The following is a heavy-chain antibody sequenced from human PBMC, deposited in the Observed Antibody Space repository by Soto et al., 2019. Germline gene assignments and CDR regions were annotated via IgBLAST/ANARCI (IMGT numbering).Heavy chain of an antibody. D-gene: IGHD5-18*01. J-gene: IGHJ6*02. CDR3: ARDSRGYSYGPGV. CDR2: IHYSGST. CDR1: GGSISSGGYY. Sequence: PSETLSLTCTVSGGSISSGGYYWSWIRQHPGKGLEWIGYIHYSGSTYYNPSLKSRVTISVDTSKNQFSLKLSSVTAADTAVYYCARDSRGYSYGPGVWGQGTTVTVSS. V-gene: IGHV4-31*03.